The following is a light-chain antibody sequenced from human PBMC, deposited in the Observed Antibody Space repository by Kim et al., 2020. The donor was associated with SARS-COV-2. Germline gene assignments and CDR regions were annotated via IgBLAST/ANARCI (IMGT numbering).Light chain of an antibody. J-gene: IGLJ2*01. CDR3: TSYTSSSTVV. CDR1: RRDVGDYNY. Sequence: GRSIPISCTGTRRDVGDYNYVSWYQQHPGKAPKLMIYDVSKRPSGVSNRFSDSKSGNTASLTISGLQAEDEADYYCTSYTSSSTVVFGGGTQLTVL. CDR2: DVS. V-gene: IGLV2-14*04.